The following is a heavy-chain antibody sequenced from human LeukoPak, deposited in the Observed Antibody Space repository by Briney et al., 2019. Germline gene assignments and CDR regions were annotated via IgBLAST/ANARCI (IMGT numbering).Heavy chain of an antibody. CDR1: GGTFSRHA. Sequence: GASVKVSCKASGGTFSRHAISWVRQAPGQGLEWMGGIIPNFGTPHLAQNFQDRVTITADESTSTVYMEMRSLTSEDTAIFYCATRDADYEHYFDYWGQGTLVTVSS. CDR2: IIPNFGTP. CDR3: ATRDADYEHYFDY. D-gene: IGHD4-17*01. J-gene: IGHJ4*02. V-gene: IGHV1-69*13.